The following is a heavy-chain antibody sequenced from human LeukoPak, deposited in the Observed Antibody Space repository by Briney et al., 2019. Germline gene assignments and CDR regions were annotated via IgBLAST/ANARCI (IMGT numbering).Heavy chain of an antibody. CDR2: INPNSGGT. D-gene: IGHD2-15*01. J-gene: IGHJ4*02. V-gene: IGHV1-2*02. CDR3: ARGGGGLAY. CDR1: GYSFTDYF. Sequence: ASVKVSCKASGYSFTDYFIHWVRQAPGQGLEWMGWINPNSGGTNYAQKSQGRVTMTRDTSISTAYMELTSLTSDDTAVYFCARGGGGLAYWGPGTLVTVSS.